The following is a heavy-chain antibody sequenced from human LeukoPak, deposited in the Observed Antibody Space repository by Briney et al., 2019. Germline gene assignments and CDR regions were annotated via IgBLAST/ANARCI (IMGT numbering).Heavy chain of an antibody. D-gene: IGHD3-10*01. Sequence: SETLSLTCTVSGGSISGYYWSWIRQPPGKGLEWIGYIYYSGSTNYNPSLKSRVTISVDTSKNQFSLKLSSVTAADTAVYYCARGYGSGSYPFDYWGQGTLVTVSS. CDR1: GGSISGYY. CDR3: ARGYGSGSYPFDY. J-gene: IGHJ4*02. CDR2: IYYSGST. V-gene: IGHV4-59*01.